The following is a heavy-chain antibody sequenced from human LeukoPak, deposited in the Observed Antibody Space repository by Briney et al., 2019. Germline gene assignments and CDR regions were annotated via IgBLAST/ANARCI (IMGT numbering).Heavy chain of an antibody. CDR1: GGFINNYH. D-gene: IGHD6-13*01. CDR3: ARKGGGQLVNTRRWFDP. CDR2: IHHSGST. Sequence: SETLSLTCSVSGGFINNYHWTWIRQPPGKGLEWIGEIHHSGSTNYNPSLKSRVTISVDTSKKQFSLKLSSVTAADTAIYYCARKGGGQLVNTRRWFDPWGQGTLVTVSS. J-gene: IGHJ5*02. V-gene: IGHV4-34*01.